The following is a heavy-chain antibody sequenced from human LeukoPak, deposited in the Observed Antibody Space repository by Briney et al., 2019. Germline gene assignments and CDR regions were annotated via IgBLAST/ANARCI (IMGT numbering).Heavy chain of an antibody. CDR3: ARVLINAFDI. J-gene: IGHJ3*02. D-gene: IGHD3-10*01. CDR1: GDSISTGSYY. V-gene: IGHV4-61*02. CDR2: IYTSGST. Sequence: SQTLSLTCTVSGDSISTGSYYWSWIRQPAGRGLEWIGRIYTSGSTNYNPSLKSRVTISVDTSKNQFSLKLSSVTAADTAVYYCARVLINAFDIWGQGTMVTVSS.